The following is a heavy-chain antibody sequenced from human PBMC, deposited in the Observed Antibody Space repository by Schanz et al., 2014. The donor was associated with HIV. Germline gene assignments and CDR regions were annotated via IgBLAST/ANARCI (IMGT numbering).Heavy chain of an antibody. CDR2: IIGSGGRT. V-gene: IGHV3-23*01. CDR3: ARGGIWEWDQPDFDY. CDR1: GLSFSTSM. J-gene: IGHJ4*02. Sequence: EVQILESGGGLVQPGGSLRLSCVVSGLSFSTSMMNWVRQVPGKGLEWVSTIIGSGGRTYYADTVKGRFTISRDNSENTMYLQVNSLRGEDTAVYFCARGGIWEWDQPDFDYWGQGTLVTVSS. D-gene: IGHD2-15*01.